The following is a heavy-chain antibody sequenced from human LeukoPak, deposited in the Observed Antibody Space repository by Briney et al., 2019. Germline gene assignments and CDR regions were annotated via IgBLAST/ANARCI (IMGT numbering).Heavy chain of an antibody. CDR1: GYTFTNYD. D-gene: IGHD2-21*01. Sequence: GASVKVSCKATGYTFTNYDINWVRQATGQGFEWMGWMNPNSGSTGYAQKFQGRVTMTRDTSIGIAYLELSSLTSEDTAIYYCTRNPPNSGWFDPWGQGTLVTVSS. CDR3: TRNPPNSGWFDP. V-gene: IGHV1-8*01. J-gene: IGHJ5*02. CDR2: MNPNSGST.